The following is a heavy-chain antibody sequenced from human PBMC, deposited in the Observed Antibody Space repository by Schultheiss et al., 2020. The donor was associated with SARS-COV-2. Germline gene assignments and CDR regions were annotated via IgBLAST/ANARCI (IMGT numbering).Heavy chain of an antibody. CDR3: ARFIPGEKYGVDV. Sequence: GESLKISCAASGFTFTTYGMHWVRQAPGKGLDWVAVTWYDGSNKYYADSVKGRFTISRDNSKNTLYLQMNSLRAEDTAVYYCARFIPGEKYGVDVWGQGTTVTVSS. CDR2: TWYDGSNK. CDR1: GFTFTTYG. V-gene: IGHV3-33*01. D-gene: IGHD3-10*01. J-gene: IGHJ6*02.